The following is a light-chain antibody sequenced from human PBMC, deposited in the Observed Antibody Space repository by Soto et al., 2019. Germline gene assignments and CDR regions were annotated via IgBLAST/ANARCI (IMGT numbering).Light chain of an antibody. V-gene: IGKV1-5*01. J-gene: IGKJ1*01. CDR3: QQYNSYSGT. CDR1: QSISSW. CDR2: DAS. Sequence: EIQMTQSPSTLSASVGDRSTITCLASQSISSWLAWFQQKPGKALKLLMYDASSLESGVTSRFSGSGSGTEFTLTISSLQPDDFATYYCQQYNSYSGTFGQGTKVEIK.